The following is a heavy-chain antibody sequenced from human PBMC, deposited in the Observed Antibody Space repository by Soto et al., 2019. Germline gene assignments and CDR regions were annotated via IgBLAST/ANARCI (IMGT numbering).Heavy chain of an antibody. V-gene: IGHV1-3*01. J-gene: IGHJ4*02. CDR1: GYTFTSYA. Sequence: ASVKVSCKASGYTFTSYAMHWVRQAPGQRLEWMGWINAGNGNTKYSQKFQGRVTITRDTSASTAYMELSSLRSEDTAVYYCARAVGKFINYFDYWGQGTLVTVSS. CDR3: ARAVGKFINYFDY. CDR2: INAGNGNT.